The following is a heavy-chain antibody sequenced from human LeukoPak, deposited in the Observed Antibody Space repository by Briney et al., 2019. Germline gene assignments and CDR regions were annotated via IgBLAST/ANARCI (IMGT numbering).Heavy chain of an antibody. CDR3: VRGIDFDY. V-gene: IGHV3-23*01. CDR1: GFTFSTFA. J-gene: IGHJ4*02. Sequence: GGSLRLSCAASGFTFSTFAMIWVRQPPGKGLEWVSSIFPSGGEIHYADSVRGRFTISRDNSKSTLSLQMNSLRAEDTAVYYCVRGIDFDYWGQGTLVTVSS. CDR2: IFPSGGEI. D-gene: IGHD3-16*02.